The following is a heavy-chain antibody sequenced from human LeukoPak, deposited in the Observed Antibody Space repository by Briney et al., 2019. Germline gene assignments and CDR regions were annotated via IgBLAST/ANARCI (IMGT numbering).Heavy chain of an antibody. J-gene: IGHJ4*02. CDR2: IYSGGNT. D-gene: IGHD3-10*01. CDR3: ARDRFRGTYYFDD. CDR1: GFTFTIFG. V-gene: IGHV3-53*01. Sequence: PGGSLRLSCAASGFTFTIFGLNWVRQAPGKGPEWVSVIYSGGNTYYADSVKGRFTISRDNSKNTLYLQMNSLRPEDTAVYYCARDRFRGTYYFDDWGQGTLVTVSS.